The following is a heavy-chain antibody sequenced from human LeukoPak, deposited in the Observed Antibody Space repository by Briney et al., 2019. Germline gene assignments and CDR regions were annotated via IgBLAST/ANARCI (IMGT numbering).Heavy chain of an antibody. V-gene: IGHV3-23*01. CDR2: LSSSGGDT. Sequence: PGGSLRLSCAASGFTFSNYAMSWVRQAPAKGLEWVSALSSSGGDTFYADSVKGRFTISRDTSKNTLYLQMYSLRAEDTAVYYCVSFYETYWGRGTLVTVSS. CDR1: GFTFSNYA. J-gene: IGHJ4*02. D-gene: IGHD2/OR15-2a*01. CDR3: VSFYETY.